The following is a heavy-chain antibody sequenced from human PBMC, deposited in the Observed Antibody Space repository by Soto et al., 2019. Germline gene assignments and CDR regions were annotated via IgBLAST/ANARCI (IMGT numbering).Heavy chain of an antibody. V-gene: IGHV3-23*01. J-gene: IGHJ3*02. CDR2: ISGSGGST. CDR3: AKLGGGFDAFDI. D-gene: IGHD3-10*01. Sequence: EVQLLESGGGLVQPGGSLRLSCAASGFTFSSYAMSWVRQAPGKGLEWVSAISGSGGSTYYADSVKGRFTISRDNSKNTPYLQMNSLRAEDTAVYYCAKLGGGFDAFDIWGQGTMVTVSS. CDR1: GFTFSSYA.